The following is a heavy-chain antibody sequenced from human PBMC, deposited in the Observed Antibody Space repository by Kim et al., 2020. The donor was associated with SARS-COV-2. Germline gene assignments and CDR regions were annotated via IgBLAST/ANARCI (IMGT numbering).Heavy chain of an antibody. J-gene: IGHJ4*02. D-gene: IGHD3-3*01. V-gene: IGHV4-34*01. Sequence: SLKSRVTISVDASKNQFSLKLSSVTAADTAVYYCARGRPVFGVVISVFDYWGQGTLVTVSS. CDR3: ARGRPVFGVVISVFDY.